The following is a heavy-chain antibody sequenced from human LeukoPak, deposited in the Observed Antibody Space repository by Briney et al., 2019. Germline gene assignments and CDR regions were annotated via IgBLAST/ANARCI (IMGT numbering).Heavy chain of an antibody. J-gene: IGHJ6*03. CDR3: ARDSSSGWSFYYFFYMDV. CDR1: GYTFTSYY. CDR2: INPSGSST. D-gene: IGHD6-19*01. V-gene: IGHV1-46*01. Sequence: ASVKVSCKASGYTFTSYYMHWVRQAPPQGHEWMGIINPSGSSTSYAQKFQDRVTMTRDMSTSTVYMGLSSLRSEDTAVYYCARDSSSGWSFYYFFYMDVWGKGTTVTVSS.